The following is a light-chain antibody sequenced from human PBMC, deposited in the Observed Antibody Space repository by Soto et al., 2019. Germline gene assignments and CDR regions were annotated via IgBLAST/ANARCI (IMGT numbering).Light chain of an antibody. CDR3: QRYNNWPRT. CDR1: QSVYNN. V-gene: IGKV3-15*01. J-gene: IGKJ1*01. Sequence: EVVMTQSPATLSVSPGERATLSGRASQSVYNNLAWYQQKPGQAPRLLIYGAYTRATGITARFSGSGSGTEFTLTISSLQSEDFAVYYCQRYNNWPRTVGQVTKVEIK. CDR2: GAY.